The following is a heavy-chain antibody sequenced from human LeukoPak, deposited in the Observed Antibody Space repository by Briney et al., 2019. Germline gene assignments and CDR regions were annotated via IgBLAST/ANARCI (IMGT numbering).Heavy chain of an antibody. J-gene: IGHJ5*01. CDR2: ISRSGTTI. CDR1: GFTFSSYE. V-gene: IGHV3-48*03. Sequence: HPGGSLRLSCAVSGFTFSSYEMNWVRQAPGKGLEWVSYISRSGTTIFYADSVKGRFTISRDNAKNSLYLQMNSLRAEDTAVYYWAREMHGDVDTWGHGTPVTVSS. D-gene: IGHD4-17*01. CDR3: AREMHGDVDT.